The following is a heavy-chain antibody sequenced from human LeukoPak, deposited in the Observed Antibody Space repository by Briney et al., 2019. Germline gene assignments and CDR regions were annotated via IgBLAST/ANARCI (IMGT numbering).Heavy chain of an antibody. CDR3: ASLTYYYDSSSRSEYFQH. Sequence: SETLSLTCTVSGGSISNYYWSWIRQPTGKGLEWIGYIYYSGSTNYNPSLKSRVTISVDTSKNQFSLKLSSVTAADTAVYYCASLTYYYDSSSRSEYFQHWGQGTLVTVSS. D-gene: IGHD3-22*01. CDR2: IYYSGST. J-gene: IGHJ1*01. CDR1: GGSISNYY. V-gene: IGHV4-59*01.